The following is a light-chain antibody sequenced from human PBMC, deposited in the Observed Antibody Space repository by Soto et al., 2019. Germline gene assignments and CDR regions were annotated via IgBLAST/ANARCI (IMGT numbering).Light chain of an antibody. CDR3: NSYTSRSTYL. Sequence: QSVLTQPASVSGSPGQSITISCTGTTSDVGNYNYVSWYQHHPGQAPKLMIYEVSNRPSGVSNRFSDSKSGNTASLTISGLQAEDEADYYCNSYTSRSTYLFGSGTKVTVL. J-gene: IGLJ1*01. V-gene: IGLV2-14*01. CDR1: TSDVGNYNY. CDR2: EVS.